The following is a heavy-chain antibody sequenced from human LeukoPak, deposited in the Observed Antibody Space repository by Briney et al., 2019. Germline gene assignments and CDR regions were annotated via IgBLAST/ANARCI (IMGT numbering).Heavy chain of an antibody. CDR2: IYFSGST. Sequence: SETLSLTCLVSGGSIGSPDYYWSWIRQPPGKGLEWIGYIYFSGSTYYNPSLKSRITISSDTSKNQFSLRLSSVTAADTAVYYCARGPPPDFDYWGRGTLVTVSS. CDR3: ARGPPPDFDY. J-gene: IGHJ4*02. V-gene: IGHV4-30-4*01. CDR1: GGSIGSPDYY.